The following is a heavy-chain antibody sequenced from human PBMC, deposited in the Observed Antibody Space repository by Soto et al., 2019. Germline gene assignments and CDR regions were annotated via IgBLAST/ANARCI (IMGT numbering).Heavy chain of an antibody. CDR3: ARSPFSAKGGSGSYYLKRLPIKYGYYYYMDV. Sequence: GGSLRLSCAASGFTFSSYAMHWVRQAPGKGLEYVSAISSNGGSTYYANSVKGRFTISRDNSKNTLYLQMGSLRAEDMAVYYCARSPFSAKGGSGSYYLKRLPIKYGYYYYMDVWGKGTTVTVSS. J-gene: IGHJ6*03. D-gene: IGHD3-10*01. V-gene: IGHV3-64*01. CDR1: GFTFSSYA. CDR2: ISSNGGST.